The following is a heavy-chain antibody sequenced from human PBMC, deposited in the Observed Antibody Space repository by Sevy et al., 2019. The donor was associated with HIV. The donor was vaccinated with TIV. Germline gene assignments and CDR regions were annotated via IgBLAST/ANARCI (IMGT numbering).Heavy chain of an antibody. Sequence: GGSLRLSCAASGFTFSSYSMNWVRQAPGKGLEWVSSISSSSSYIYYADSVKGRFTISRDNAKNSLYLQMNSLRAEDTAVYYCARELHDGGGAFDIWGQGTMVTVS. CDR1: GFTFSSYS. V-gene: IGHV3-21*01. J-gene: IGHJ3*02. CDR2: ISSSSSYI. CDR3: ARELHDGGGAFDI. D-gene: IGHD1-1*01.